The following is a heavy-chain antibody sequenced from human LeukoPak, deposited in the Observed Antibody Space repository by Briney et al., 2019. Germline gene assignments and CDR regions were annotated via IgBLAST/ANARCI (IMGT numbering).Heavy chain of an antibody. V-gene: IGHV3-23*01. CDR1: GVTLSNYA. CDR3: AKDRTVGASYWYFDL. Sequence: GGSLRLSCVASGVTLSNYAMSWARQAPGKGLEWVSGISSSGSGGNTYYADSVKGRFTISRDSSRNTLFLHTNTLRAEDTAIYYCAKDRTVGASYWYFDLWGRGTLVTVSS. D-gene: IGHD1-26*01. CDR2: ISSSGSGGNT. J-gene: IGHJ2*01.